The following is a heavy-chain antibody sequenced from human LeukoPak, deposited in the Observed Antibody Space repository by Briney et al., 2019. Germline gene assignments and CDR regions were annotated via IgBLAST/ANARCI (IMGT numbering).Heavy chain of an antibody. CDR1: GYSFTSYW. D-gene: IGHD6-6*01. J-gene: IGHJ5*02. CDR3: ARFSGSSLTHNWFDP. Sequence: GESLQISCKGSGYSFTSYWIGWVRQMPGKGLEWMGIIYPGDSDTRYSPSFQDQVTISADKSISTAYLQWSSLKASDTAMYFCARFSGSSLTHNWFDPWGQGTLVTVPS. CDR2: IYPGDSDT. V-gene: IGHV5-51*01.